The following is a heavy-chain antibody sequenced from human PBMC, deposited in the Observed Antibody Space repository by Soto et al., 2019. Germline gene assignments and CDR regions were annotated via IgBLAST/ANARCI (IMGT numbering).Heavy chain of an antibody. J-gene: IGHJ5*02. CDR3: TTYHGDYNFDH. V-gene: IGHV1-24*01. Sequence: QGQLVQSGAEVKKPGASVKVSCKVSGYTLNEVAMHWVRQAPGKGLEWLGGFDPDEAETIYAQHFQGRVTMTEDTSTDTVYMELSSLRSEDTALYYCTTYHGDYNFDHWGQGTLVTGS. CDR1: GYTLNEVA. D-gene: IGHD4-17*01. CDR2: FDPDEAET.